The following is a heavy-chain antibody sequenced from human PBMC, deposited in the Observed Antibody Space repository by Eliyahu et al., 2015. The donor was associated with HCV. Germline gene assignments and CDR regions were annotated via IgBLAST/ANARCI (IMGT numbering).Heavy chain of an antibody. D-gene: IGHD1-14*01. J-gene: IGHJ5*02. CDR3: ARTCRGNREIWWFDP. V-gene: IGHV5-51*01. CDR1: GXSXTSYW. CDR2: IYPGDSDT. Sequence: EVQLVQSXAEVXKPGEXLXISCKGSGXSXTSYWIGWVRQMPGKGLEWMGXIYPGDSDTRYSPSFQGQVTISADKSISTAYLQWSSLKASDTAMYYCARTCRGNREIWWFDPWGQGTLVTVSS.